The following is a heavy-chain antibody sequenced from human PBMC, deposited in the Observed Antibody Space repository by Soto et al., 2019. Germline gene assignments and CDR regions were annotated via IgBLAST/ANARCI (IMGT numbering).Heavy chain of an antibody. CDR2: INSDGSST. V-gene: IGHV3-74*01. Sequence: PGGSLRLSCAASGFTFGSYWIHWVRQAPGKGLVWVSRINSDGSSTNYADSVKGRFTISRDNAKNTLYLQMNSLRAEDTAVYYCVRLYQLLFDPWGQGTLVTVSS. J-gene: IGHJ5*02. CDR3: VRLYQLLFDP. D-gene: IGHD2-2*01. CDR1: GFTFGSYW.